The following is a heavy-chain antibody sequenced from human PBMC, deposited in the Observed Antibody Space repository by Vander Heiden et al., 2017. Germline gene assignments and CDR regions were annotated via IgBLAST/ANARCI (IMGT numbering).Heavy chain of an antibody. CDR1: GFTFSSYG. J-gene: IGHJ5*02. V-gene: IGHV3-33*01. D-gene: IGHD2-2*01. CDR3: ARSGGVVPAANDWFDP. CDR2: IWYDGSNK. Sequence: GRSLRLSCAASGFTFSSYGMHWVRQAPGKGLEWVAVIWYDGSNKYYADSVKGRFTISRDNSKNTLYLQMNSMRAEETAVYYCARSGGVVPAANDWFDPWGQGTLVNVSS.